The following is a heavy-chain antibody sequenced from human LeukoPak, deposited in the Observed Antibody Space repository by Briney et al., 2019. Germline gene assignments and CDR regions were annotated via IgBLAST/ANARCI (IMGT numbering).Heavy chain of an antibody. Sequence: PGGSLRLSCAASGFTFNNYAMNWVRQAPGKGLEWVSAISGSGGSTYYADSVKGRFTISRDNSKNTLYLQMNSLRAEDTAVYYCARDWARGSSWQGRDYWGQGTLVTVSS. V-gene: IGHV3-23*01. CDR1: GFTFNNYA. J-gene: IGHJ4*02. CDR3: ARDWARGSSWQGRDY. CDR2: ISGSGGST. D-gene: IGHD6-13*01.